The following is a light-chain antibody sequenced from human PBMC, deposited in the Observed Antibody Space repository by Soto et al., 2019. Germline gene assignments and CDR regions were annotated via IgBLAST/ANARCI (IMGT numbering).Light chain of an antibody. V-gene: IGLV1-44*01. CDR3: AACDDSLRAEV. CDR2: RNH. Sequence: QSVLTQSPSETATPGQRVTISCSGSGSNIRTHAVNWYQQVPGTAPTLLHFRNHQRPSGDHGRFSGSKSGTSASLAISGPQSEDEADYYCAACDDSLRAEVFGGGTKLTVL. J-gene: IGLJ2*01. CDR1: GSNIRTHA.